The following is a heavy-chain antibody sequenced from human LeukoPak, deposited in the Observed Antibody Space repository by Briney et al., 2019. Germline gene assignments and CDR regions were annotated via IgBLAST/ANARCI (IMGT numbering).Heavy chain of an antibody. CDR3: ARGGVGSGSHLDY. V-gene: IGHV1-46*01. D-gene: IGHD1-26*01. CDR2: INPTGGST. J-gene: IGHJ4*02. Sequence: ASVKVSCKASGYTFTSYYMHWVRQAPGQGLEWMGLINPTGGSTGYAQKFQGRVTMTRDMSTSTDYMELSSLRSEDTAVYYCARGGVGSGSHLDYWGQGTLVTVSS. CDR1: GYTFTSYY.